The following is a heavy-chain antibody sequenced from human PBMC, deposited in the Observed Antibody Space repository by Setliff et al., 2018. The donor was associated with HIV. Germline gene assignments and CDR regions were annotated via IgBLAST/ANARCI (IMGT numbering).Heavy chain of an antibody. D-gene: IGHD3-10*01. Sequence: ASVKVSCKASGYAFTSYHINWVRQATGQGLEWMGWMNPNSGNTGYAQKFQGRVTMTRNTSVKTAYMELSSLRSEETAVYYCARAQFYYASGSFYPSDYHYSMDVWGKGTTVTVSS. CDR3: ARAQFYYASGSFYPSDYHYSMDV. J-gene: IGHJ6*03. CDR1: GYAFTSYH. CDR2: MNPNSGNT. V-gene: IGHV1-8*02.